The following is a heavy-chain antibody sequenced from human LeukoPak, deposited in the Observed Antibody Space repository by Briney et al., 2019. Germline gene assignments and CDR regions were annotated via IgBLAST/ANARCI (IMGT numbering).Heavy chain of an antibody. Sequence: SETLSLTCTVSGGSISSYYWSWIRQPPGKGLEWIGSIYHSGSTNYNPSLKSRVTISVDKSKNQFSLNVSSVTAADTAVYYCARAEVVGAHLRSGYFQHWGQGTLVIVSS. J-gene: IGHJ1*01. CDR2: IYHSGST. D-gene: IGHD1-26*01. CDR1: GGSISSYY. CDR3: ARAEVVGAHLRSGYFQH. V-gene: IGHV4-59*12.